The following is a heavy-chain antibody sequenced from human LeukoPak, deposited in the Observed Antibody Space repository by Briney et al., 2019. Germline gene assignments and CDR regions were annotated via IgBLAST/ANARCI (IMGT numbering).Heavy chain of an antibody. CDR2: IYHSGST. D-gene: IGHD6-13*01. CDR1: GGSISSRNW. Sequence: SGTLSLTCAVSGGSISSRNWWSWLRPPPGKGLGWIGVIYHSGSTNYNPCLKSRVTISVEKSENEFSLKLSSVSAGHRAVYYCARVEYRSSWGGWGEGTLVTVSS. J-gene: IGHJ4*02. V-gene: IGHV4-4*02. CDR3: ARVEYRSSWGG.